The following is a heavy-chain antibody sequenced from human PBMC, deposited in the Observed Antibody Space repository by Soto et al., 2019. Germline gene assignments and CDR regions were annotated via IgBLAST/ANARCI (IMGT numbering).Heavy chain of an antibody. CDR3: AGSGYYHNSGRAA. V-gene: IGHV4-30-2*01. D-gene: IGHD3-22*01. Sequence: QLQLQESGTGLVKPSQTLSLTCAVSGGSISSGGYSWSWIRQPPGKGLEWNGYIYHSGSTSYNPSLRGRVTTSADRSKSQLSRKLRSGTAADTVVYYCAGSGYYHNSGRAAWGQGSTVTVPS. J-gene: IGHJ6*02. CDR2: IYHSGST. CDR1: GGSISSGGYS.